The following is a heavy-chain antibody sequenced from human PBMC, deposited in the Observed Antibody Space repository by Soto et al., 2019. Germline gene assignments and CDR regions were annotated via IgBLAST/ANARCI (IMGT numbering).Heavy chain of an antibody. Sequence: GGSLRLSCAASGFTFSSYAMSWVRQAPGKGLEWVSAISGSGGSTYYADSVKGRFTISRDNSKNTLYLQMNSLRAEDTAVYYCAKDRYDILTGTLPVPYYYYYYYMDVWGKGTTVTVSS. CDR3: AKDRYDILTGTLPVPYYYYYYYMDV. V-gene: IGHV3-23*01. J-gene: IGHJ6*03. CDR2: ISGSGGST. D-gene: IGHD3-9*01. CDR1: GFTFSSYA.